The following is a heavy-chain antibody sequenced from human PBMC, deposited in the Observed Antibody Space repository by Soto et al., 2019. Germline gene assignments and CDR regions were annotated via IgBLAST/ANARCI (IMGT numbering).Heavy chain of an antibody. J-gene: IGHJ4*02. CDR2: INHSGST. CDR3: ARGIERGVVPAASPPFDY. V-gene: IGHV4-34*01. Sequence: SETLSLTCAVYGGSFSGYYWSWIRQPPGKGLEWIGEINHSGSTNYNPSLKSRVTISVDTSKNQFSLKLSSVTAADTAVYYCARGIERGVVPAASPPFDYRGQGTLVTVSS. CDR1: GGSFSGYY. D-gene: IGHD2-2*01.